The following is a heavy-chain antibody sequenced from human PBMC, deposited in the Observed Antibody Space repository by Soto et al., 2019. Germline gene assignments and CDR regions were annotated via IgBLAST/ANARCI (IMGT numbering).Heavy chain of an antibody. V-gene: IGHV1-46*01. D-gene: IGHD3-3*01. CDR1: GYTFTSYY. J-gene: IGHJ6*02. CDR3: ARPNYDFWSGYYPDYYYYGMDV. CDR2: INPSGGTA. Sequence: ASVKVSCKASGYTFTSYYMHWVRQAPGQGLEWMGIINPSGGTANYAQKFQGRVTITADESTSTAYMELSSLRSEDTAVYYCARPNYDFWSGYYPDYYYYGMDVWGQGTTVTVSS.